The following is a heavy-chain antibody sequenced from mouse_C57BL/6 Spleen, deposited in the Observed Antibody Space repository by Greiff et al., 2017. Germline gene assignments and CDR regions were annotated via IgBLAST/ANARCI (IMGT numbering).Heavy chain of an antibody. CDR2: ILPGSGST. V-gene: IGHV1-9*01. CDR3: ARGYFDV. CDR1: GYTFPGYW. Sequence: QVQLQQSGAELMKPGASVKLSCKATGYTFPGYWIEWVKQRPGHGLEWLGEILPGSGSTTSNEKLKGKATFTADTSSNTAYMQLSSLTTEDSATYYCARGYFDVWGTGTTVTVSS. J-gene: IGHJ1*03.